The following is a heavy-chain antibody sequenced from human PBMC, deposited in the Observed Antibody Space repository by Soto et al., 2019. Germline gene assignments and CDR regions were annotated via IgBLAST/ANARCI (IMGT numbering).Heavy chain of an antibody. CDR3: ARGDREDILVVVGARPGEYGIDI. Sequence: QVQLVESGGGVVQPGGSLRLSCAASGFTFRNYAMHWVRQAPGKGREFLPVIAYDGSNAFYRDSVKGRFTIPRDNSKNTLYLHMNSLRSEDTGVYYCARGDREDILVVVGARPGEYGIDIWGQGTTVTVSS. V-gene: IGHV3-30-3*01. CDR2: IAYDGSNA. D-gene: IGHD2-15*01. CDR1: GFTFRNYA. J-gene: IGHJ6*02.